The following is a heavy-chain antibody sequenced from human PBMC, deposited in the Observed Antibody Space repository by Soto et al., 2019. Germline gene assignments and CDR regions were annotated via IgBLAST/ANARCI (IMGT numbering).Heavy chain of an antibody. Sequence: PSETLSLTCAVSGGSISSSNWWSWVRQPPGKGLEWIGEIYHSGSTNYNPSLKSRVTISVDKSKNQFSLKLSSVTAADTAVYYCARETVWFGELFRSGLDYWGQGTLVTVS. V-gene: IGHV4-4*02. CDR1: GGSISSSNW. J-gene: IGHJ4*02. CDR3: ARETVWFGELFRSGLDY. D-gene: IGHD3-10*01. CDR2: IYHSGST.